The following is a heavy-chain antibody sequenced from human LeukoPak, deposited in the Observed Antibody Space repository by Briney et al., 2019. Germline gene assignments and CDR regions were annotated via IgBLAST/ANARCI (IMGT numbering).Heavy chain of an antibody. Sequence: GGSLRLSCAASGFTFSSYAMSLVRQAPGKVLEWVSAFSGSGGSTYYADSVKGRFTISRDNSKDTLYLQMNSLRAEDTAVYYCAKCFIGWFGELLYGYYYGMDVWGQGTTVTVSS. CDR1: GFTFSSYA. CDR2: FSGSGGST. V-gene: IGHV3-23*01. D-gene: IGHD3-10*01. CDR3: AKCFIGWFGELLYGYYYGMDV. J-gene: IGHJ6*02.